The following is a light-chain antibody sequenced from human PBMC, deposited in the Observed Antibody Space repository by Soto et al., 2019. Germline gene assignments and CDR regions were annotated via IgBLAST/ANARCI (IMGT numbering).Light chain of an antibody. CDR1: SSDVGAYNY. Sequence: QSVLTQPASLSGAPGQSITISCAGTSSDVGAYNYVSWYQHHPGKAPKLMIYDVNNRPSGDSNRFSGSKSGNTASLTISGLQAEDEADYYCRSWTSGATYVFGSGTKVTVL. J-gene: IGLJ1*01. CDR3: RSWTSGATYV. CDR2: DVN. V-gene: IGLV2-14*03.